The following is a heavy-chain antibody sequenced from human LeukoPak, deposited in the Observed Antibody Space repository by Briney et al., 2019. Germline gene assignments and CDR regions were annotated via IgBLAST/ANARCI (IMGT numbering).Heavy chain of an antibody. J-gene: IGHJ4*02. CDR3: ARTAHSVVVTAIRHDY. Sequence: GGSLRLSCAASGFTFSSYAMSWVRQAPGEGLEWVSGLSDSGGNTIYADSVKGRFTISRDNSKNTLYLQMNSLRAEDTAVYYCARTAHSVVVTAIRHDYWGQGTLVTVSS. V-gene: IGHV3-23*01. D-gene: IGHD2-21*02. CDR2: LSDSGGNT. CDR1: GFTFSSYA.